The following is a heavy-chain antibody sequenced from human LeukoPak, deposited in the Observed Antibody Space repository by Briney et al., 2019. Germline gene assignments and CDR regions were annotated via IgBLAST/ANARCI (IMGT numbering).Heavy chain of an antibody. J-gene: IGHJ4*02. CDR3: AKDNYDYGDYDGGDY. Sequence: GGSLILSCAASGFTFSTYGIHWVRQAPGKGLEWVAFIRYDGSNKYYADSVKGRFTISRDHSKNTLYLQMNSLRAEDTAVYYCAKDNYDYGDYDGGDYWGQGTLVTVSS. D-gene: IGHD4-17*01. CDR1: GFTFSTYG. CDR2: IRYDGSNK. V-gene: IGHV3-30*02.